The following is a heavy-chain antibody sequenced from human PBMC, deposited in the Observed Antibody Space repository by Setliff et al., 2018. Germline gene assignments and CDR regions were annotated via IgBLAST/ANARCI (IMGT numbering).Heavy chain of an antibody. D-gene: IGHD3-22*01. CDR1: GASISSSSYY. CDR3: ARSPGRGGYYYLTLYY. Sequence: SETLSLTCTVSGASISSSSYYWAWIRQPPGRGLELIGSIYYSGSTYYNPSLKSRVTISVDTSKNQFSLKLSSVTAADTAVYYCARSPGRGGYYYLTLYYWGQGTLVTVSS. V-gene: IGHV4-39*01. J-gene: IGHJ4*02. CDR2: IYYSGST.